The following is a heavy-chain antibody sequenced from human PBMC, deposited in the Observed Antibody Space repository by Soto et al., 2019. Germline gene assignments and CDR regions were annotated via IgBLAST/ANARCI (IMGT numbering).Heavy chain of an antibody. CDR3: AGPLNYDSSGYPGPY. V-gene: IGHV1-18*01. J-gene: IGHJ4*02. CDR2: ISAYNGNT. D-gene: IGHD3-22*01. Sequence: ASVKVSCKASGYTFTSYGISWVRQAPGQGLEWMGWISAYNGNTNYAQKLQGRVTMTTDTSTSTAYMELRSLRSDDTAVYYCAGPLNYDSSGYPGPYWGQGTLVTVSS. CDR1: GYTFTSYG.